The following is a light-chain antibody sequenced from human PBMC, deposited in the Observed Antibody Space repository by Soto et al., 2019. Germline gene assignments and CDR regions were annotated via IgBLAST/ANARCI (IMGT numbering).Light chain of an antibody. J-gene: IGLJ1*01. Sequence: QAVVTQAPSASGPPGQRVTISCSGSSSDIGSNTVSWFQQLPGTAPKSLIYTNDKRPSGVPDRFSGSKSGTSASLAISGLQPEDEADYFCAAWDDTLNGHVFGTGTKVTVL. V-gene: IGLV1-44*01. CDR3: AAWDDTLNGHV. CDR2: TND. CDR1: SSDIGSNT.